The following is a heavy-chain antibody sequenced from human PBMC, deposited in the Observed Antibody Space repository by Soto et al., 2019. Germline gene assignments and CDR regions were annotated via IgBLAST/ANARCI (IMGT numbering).Heavy chain of an antibody. CDR2: IYYSGST. D-gene: IGHD3-16*01. CDR3: SEGRDDYDYVWGSYDY. Sequence: SETLSLTCTVSGGSISSGGYYWSWIRQHPGKGLEWIGYIYYSGSTYYNPSLKSRVTISVDTSKNQFSLKLSSVTAAETAVYYCSEGRDDYDYVWGSYDYSGQGTLVTVS. J-gene: IGHJ4*02. V-gene: IGHV4-31*03. CDR1: GGSISSGGYY.